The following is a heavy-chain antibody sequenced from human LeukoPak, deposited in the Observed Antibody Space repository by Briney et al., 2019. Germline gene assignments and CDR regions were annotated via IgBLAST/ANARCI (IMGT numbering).Heavy chain of an antibody. CDR3: EAGFWFDP. J-gene: IGHJ5*02. Sequence: GGSLRLSCAASGFTFSSYSMNWVRQAPGKGLEWVSAISGSGGSTYYADSVKGRFTISRDNSKNTPYLQMNSLRAEDTAVYYCEAGFWFDPWGQGTLVTVSS. D-gene: IGHD6-13*01. CDR1: GFTFSSYS. CDR2: ISGSGGST. V-gene: IGHV3-23*01.